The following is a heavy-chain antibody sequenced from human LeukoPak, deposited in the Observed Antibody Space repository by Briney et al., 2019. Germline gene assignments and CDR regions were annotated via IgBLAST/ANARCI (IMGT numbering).Heavy chain of an antibody. J-gene: IGHJ5*02. D-gene: IGHD3-10*01. V-gene: IGHV4-39*01. Sequence: SETLSLTCTVSGGSISTSYYWGWIRQPPGKGLEWIGSIHYSGSSYYNPSLKSRVTISVDTSKNEFSLKLSSVTAADTAVYYCARPRITMVRGIWDPWGQGTLVTVSS. CDR3: ARPRITMVRGIWDP. CDR2: IHYSGSS. CDR1: GGSISTSYY.